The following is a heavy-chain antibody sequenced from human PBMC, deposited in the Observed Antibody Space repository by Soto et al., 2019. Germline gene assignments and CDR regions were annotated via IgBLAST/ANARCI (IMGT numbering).Heavy chain of an antibody. CDR1: GGSISSGGYY. V-gene: IGHV4-31*03. Sequence: QVQLQESGPGLVKPSQTLSLTCTVSGGSISSGGYYWSWIRQHPGQGLEWIGYIYYSGSTYYNPSLKSRVTISVDTSKNQFSLKLSSVTAADTAVYYCARDPAYCSSTSCYTEANAQNAFDIWGQGTMVTVSS. CDR2: IYYSGST. CDR3: ARDPAYCSSTSCYTEANAQNAFDI. J-gene: IGHJ3*02. D-gene: IGHD2-2*02.